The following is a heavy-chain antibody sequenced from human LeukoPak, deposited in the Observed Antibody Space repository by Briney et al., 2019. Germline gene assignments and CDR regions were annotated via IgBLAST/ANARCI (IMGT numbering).Heavy chain of an antibody. CDR1: GYSFTSYW. D-gene: IGHD4-17*01. CDR3: ARLDLEAGDSNPGQDHAFDI. V-gene: IGHV5-51*01. CDR2: SYPGDSDT. Sequence: GESLKISCKGSGYSFTSYWIGWVRQMPGKGLEWMGISYPGDSDTRYSPSFQGQVTISADKSISTAYMQWSSLKASDTAMYYCARLDLEAGDSNPGQDHAFDIWGQGTMVTVSS. J-gene: IGHJ3*02.